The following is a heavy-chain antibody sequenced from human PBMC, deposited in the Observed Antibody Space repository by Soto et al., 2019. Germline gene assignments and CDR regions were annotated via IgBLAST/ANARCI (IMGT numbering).Heavy chain of an antibody. CDR2: IYYSGST. V-gene: IGHV4-39*01. CDR3: ARPVRGVIPFDS. CDR1: GGSINSSSHH. D-gene: IGHD3-10*01. J-gene: IGHJ4*02. Sequence: SETLSLTCTVSGGSINSSSHHWGWIRQPPGKGLEWIGNIYYSGSTYYNPSLKSRVTISVDTSKNQFSLRLSSVTAADTAVYYCARPVRGVIPFDSWGRGTLVTVSS.